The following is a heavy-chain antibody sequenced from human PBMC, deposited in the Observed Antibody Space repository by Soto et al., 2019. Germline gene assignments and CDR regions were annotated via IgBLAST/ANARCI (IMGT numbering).Heavy chain of an antibody. D-gene: IGHD1-20*01. V-gene: IGHV1-3*01. Sequence: ASVKVSCKASGYTFTSYAMDWGRQAPGQRLEWMGWINAGNGNTKYSQKFQGRVTITRDTSASTAYMELSSLRSEDTVVYYCARGITLPTPLDYWGQGTLVTVSS. J-gene: IGHJ4*02. CDR1: GYTFTSYA. CDR2: INAGNGNT. CDR3: ARGITLPTPLDY.